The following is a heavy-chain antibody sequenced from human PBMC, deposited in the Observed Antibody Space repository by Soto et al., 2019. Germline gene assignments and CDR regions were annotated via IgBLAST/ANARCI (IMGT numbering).Heavy chain of an antibody. J-gene: IGHJ4*02. CDR3: ARDLDGSGSYYTDY. V-gene: IGHV1-18*04. Sequence: QGQLVQSGAEVKKPGASVKVSCKASGYTFSTYGVSWVRQAPGQGLEWMGWISRHNGNTNYAQKFQGRVTMTTDASTSTAYMELRSLRSDDTAVYYCARDLDGSGSYYTDYWGQGTLVTVSS. CDR2: ISRHNGNT. CDR1: GYTFSTYG. D-gene: IGHD3-10*01.